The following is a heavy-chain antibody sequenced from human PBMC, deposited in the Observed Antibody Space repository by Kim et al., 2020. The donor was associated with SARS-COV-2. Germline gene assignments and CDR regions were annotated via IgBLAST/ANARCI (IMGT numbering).Heavy chain of an antibody. CDR2: IGISGGST. V-gene: IGHV3-23*01. J-gene: IGHJ4*02. CDR1: GFTLSRYA. D-gene: IGHD1-1*01. CDR3: ANGRDRWSYFDY. Sequence: GGSLRLSCAASGFTLSRYAMSWVRQTPGKGLEWVSGIGISGGSTYYADSVKGRFTISRDNSKNTLYLQMNSLRAEDTAVYYCANGRDRWSYFDYWGQGTL.